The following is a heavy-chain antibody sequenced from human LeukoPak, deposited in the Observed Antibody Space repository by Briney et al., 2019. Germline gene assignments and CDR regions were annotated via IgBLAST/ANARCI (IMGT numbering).Heavy chain of an antibody. CDR2: ILYSGTT. CDR3: ARADPGDAFDI. V-gene: IGHV4-30-4*08. Sequence: PSQTLSLTCTVSSASINSGGCYWSWIRHPPGKGLGWIAYILYSGTTYNTPTLRGRLTIYMNTSKNQFSLTLSSVTAADTAVYYCARADPGDAFDIWGQGTMVTVSS. J-gene: IGHJ3*02. CDR1: SASINSGGCY.